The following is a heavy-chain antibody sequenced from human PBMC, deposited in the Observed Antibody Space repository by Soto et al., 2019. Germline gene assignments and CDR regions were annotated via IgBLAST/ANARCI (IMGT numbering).Heavy chain of an antibody. Sequence: GGSLRLSCAASGFTFSSYWMHWVRQAPGKGLVWVSRINSDGSSTSYADSVKGRFTISRDNAKNTLYLQMNSLRAEDTAVYYCAREELALHDYYDSSGYYPSFDYWGQGTLVTVSS. V-gene: IGHV3-74*01. CDR3: AREELALHDYYDSSGYYPSFDY. D-gene: IGHD3-22*01. CDR1: GFTFSSYW. J-gene: IGHJ4*02. CDR2: INSDGSST.